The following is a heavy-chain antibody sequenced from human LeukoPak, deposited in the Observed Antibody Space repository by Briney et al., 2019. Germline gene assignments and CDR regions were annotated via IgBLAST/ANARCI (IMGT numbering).Heavy chain of an antibody. CDR3: ARQSTRAPCYY. CDR2: IKQDGSEK. J-gene: IGHJ4*02. Sequence: GGSLTLSCAASGFTFSSYCMSWVRQPPGKGLGWVAYIKQDGSEKYYVDSVKGRFTISRDNAKNSLYLEMNSLRAEDTAVYYCARQSTRAPCYYWGQGSLVSDSS. V-gene: IGHV3-7*01. CDR1: GFTFSSYC.